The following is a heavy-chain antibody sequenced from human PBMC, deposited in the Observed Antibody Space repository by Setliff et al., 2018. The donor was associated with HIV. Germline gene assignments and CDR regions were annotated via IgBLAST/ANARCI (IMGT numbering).Heavy chain of an antibody. CDR2: INHSGST. Sequence: PSETLSLTCTVSGGSISSYYWSWIRQPPGKGLEWIGEINHSGSTHYNPSLKSRFIISVDTSKNQFSLKVNSMTAADTAVYYCARGARLLAAYSDRWDYFYMAVWGKGTTVTVSS. CDR3: ARGARLLAAYSDRWDYFYMAV. J-gene: IGHJ6*03. CDR1: GGSISSYY. D-gene: IGHD1-26*01. V-gene: IGHV4-34*01.